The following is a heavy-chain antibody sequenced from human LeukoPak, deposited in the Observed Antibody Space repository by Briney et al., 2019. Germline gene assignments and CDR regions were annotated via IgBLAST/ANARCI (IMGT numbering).Heavy chain of an antibody. CDR3: ARGIAARKFDY. Sequence: GGSLRLSCAASGFTFSSYWMSWVRQAPGKGLEWVANIKQDGSEKYYVDSVKGRFTNSRDNAKNSLYLQMNSLRAEDTAVYYCARGIAARKFDYWGQGTLVTVSS. CDR1: GFTFSSYW. J-gene: IGHJ4*02. D-gene: IGHD6-6*01. V-gene: IGHV3-7*04. CDR2: IKQDGSEK.